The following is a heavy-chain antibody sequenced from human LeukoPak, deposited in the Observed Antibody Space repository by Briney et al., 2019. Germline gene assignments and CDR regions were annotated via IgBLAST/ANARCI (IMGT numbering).Heavy chain of an antibody. D-gene: IGHD6-13*01. CDR2: ISSSSSYI. V-gene: IGHV3-21*01. Sequence: GGSLRLSCAASGFTFSSYSMNWVRQAPGKGLEWVSSISSSSSYIYYADSVKGRFTISRDNAKNTLYLQMNSLRAEDTAVYYCAREISSSWFDCWGQGTLVTVSS. CDR3: AREISSSWFDC. CDR1: GFTFSSYS. J-gene: IGHJ4*02.